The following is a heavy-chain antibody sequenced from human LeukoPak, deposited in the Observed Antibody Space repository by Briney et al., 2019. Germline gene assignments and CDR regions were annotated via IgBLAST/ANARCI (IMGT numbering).Heavy chain of an antibody. CDR1: RYSFTSYW. V-gene: IGHV5-51*01. CDR2: IYPGDSDT. CDR3: ARYITMVRGVIRHFDY. J-gene: IGHJ4*02. Sequence: GEPLKISCKGSRYSFTSYWIGWVRQMPGKGLEWMGVIYPGDSDTRYSPSFQGQVTISADKSISTAYLQWSSLKASDTAMYYCARYITMVRGVIRHFDYWGQGTVVTVSS. D-gene: IGHD3-10*01.